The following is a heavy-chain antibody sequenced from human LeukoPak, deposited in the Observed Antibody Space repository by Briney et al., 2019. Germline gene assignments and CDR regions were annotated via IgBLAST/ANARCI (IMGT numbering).Heavy chain of an antibody. CDR1: GDSISSGNYY. J-gene: IGHJ3*02. CDR2: IYTSGNT. Sequence: PSETLSLTCTVSGDSISSGNYYWTWIRQPAGKGLEWIGRIYTSGNTNYNPSLKSQLTISMDTSKNQFSLNLNSVTAADTAAYYCARDRAGDSFDIWGQGTMVTVSS. D-gene: IGHD7-27*01. CDR3: ARDRAGDSFDI. V-gene: IGHV4-61*02.